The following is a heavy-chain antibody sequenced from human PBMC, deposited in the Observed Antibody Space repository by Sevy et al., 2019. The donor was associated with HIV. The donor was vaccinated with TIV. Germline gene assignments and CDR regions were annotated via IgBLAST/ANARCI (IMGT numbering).Heavy chain of an antibody. CDR3: AGERVYCSGGSCNPGGWFDP. Sequence: ASVKVSCKASGYTFTGYYMHWVRQAPGQGLEWMGWINPNSGGTNYAQKFQGRVTMTRDTSISTAYMELSRLRSDDTAVYYCAGERVYCSGGSCNPGGWFDPWGQGTLVTVSS. D-gene: IGHD2-15*01. CDR1: GYTFTGYY. CDR2: INPNSGGT. V-gene: IGHV1-2*02. J-gene: IGHJ5*02.